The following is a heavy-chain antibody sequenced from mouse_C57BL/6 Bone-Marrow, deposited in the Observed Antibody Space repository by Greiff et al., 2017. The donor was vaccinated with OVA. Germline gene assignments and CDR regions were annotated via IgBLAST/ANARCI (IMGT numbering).Heavy chain of an antibody. CDR2: IHPNSGST. J-gene: IGHJ3*01. CDR1: GYTFTSYW. Sequence: VQLQQPGAELVKPGASVKLSCKASGYTFTSYWMHWVKQRPGQGLEWIGMIHPNSGSTNYNEKFKSKATLTVDKSSSTAYMQLSSLTSEDSAVYYCARNPIYYGYAAWFAYWGQGTLVTVSA. CDR3: ARNPIYYGYAAWFAY. V-gene: IGHV1-64*01. D-gene: IGHD2-2*01.